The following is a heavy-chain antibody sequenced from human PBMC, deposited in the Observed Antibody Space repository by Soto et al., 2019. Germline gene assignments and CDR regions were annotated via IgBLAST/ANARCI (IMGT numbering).Heavy chain of an antibody. J-gene: IGHJ5*02. CDR3: ANGRGFYSDNYFDP. CDR2: IYSSGNA. Sequence: PETLSLTCSVSLDSISNSYWTWIRQPAGKGLEWIGHIYSSGNANYNPSLKSRVTMSLDTSKNQFSLSLKSVTAADTAIYYCANGRGFYSDNYFDPWGQGTQVTVSA. D-gene: IGHD2-15*01. CDR1: LDSISNSY. V-gene: IGHV4-4*07.